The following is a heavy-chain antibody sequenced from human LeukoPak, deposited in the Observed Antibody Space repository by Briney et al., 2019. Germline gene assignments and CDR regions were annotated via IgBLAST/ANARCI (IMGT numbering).Heavy chain of an antibody. J-gene: IGHJ5*02. V-gene: IGHV4-34*01. Sequence: SETLSLTCAVYGGSFSGYYWSWIRQPPGKRLEWIGEINHSGSTNYNPSLKSRVTISVDTSKNQFSLKLSSVTAADTAVYYCARVYRIAASIRWFDPWGQGTLVTVSS. D-gene: IGHD6-6*01. CDR3: ARVYRIAASIRWFDP. CDR1: GGSFSGYY. CDR2: INHSGST.